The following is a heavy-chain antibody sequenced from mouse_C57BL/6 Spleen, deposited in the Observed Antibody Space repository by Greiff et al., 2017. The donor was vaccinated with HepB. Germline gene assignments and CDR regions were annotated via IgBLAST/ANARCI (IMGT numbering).Heavy chain of an antibody. CDR3: ALVRGYAMDY. J-gene: IGHJ4*01. CDR2: IDPSDSYT. CDR1: GYTFTSYW. V-gene: IGHV1-69*01. Sequence: VQLQQSGAELVMPGASVKLSCKASGYTFTSYWMHWVKQRPGQGLEWIGEIDPSDSYTNYNQKFKGKSTLTVDKSSSTAYMQLSSLTSEDSAVYYCALVRGYAMDYWGQGTSVTVSS.